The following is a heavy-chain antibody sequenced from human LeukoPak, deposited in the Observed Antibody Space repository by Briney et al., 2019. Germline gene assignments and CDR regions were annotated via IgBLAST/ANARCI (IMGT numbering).Heavy chain of an antibody. CDR2: ISPYNGNT. Sequence: ASVKVSCKASGYTFTNFGVSWVRQAPGQGLEWMGWISPYNGNTYSAQKFQGRVTMTTDTPTNTAYMDPRSLRSDDTAMYYCARDAILSYYSDGSAYHGFDFWGQGTLVTVSS. D-gene: IGHD3-22*01. CDR3: ARDAILSYYSDGSAYHGFDF. V-gene: IGHV1-18*01. CDR1: GYTFTNFG. J-gene: IGHJ4*02.